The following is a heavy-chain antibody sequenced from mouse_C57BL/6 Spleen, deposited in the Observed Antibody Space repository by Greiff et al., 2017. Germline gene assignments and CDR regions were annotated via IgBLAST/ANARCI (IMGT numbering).Heavy chain of an antibody. CDR3: ARGGYYYGSSYDYAMDY. V-gene: IGHV1-50*01. Sequence: VQLQQSGAELVKPGASVKLSCKASGYTFTSYWMQWVKQRPGQGLEWIGEIDPSDSYTNYNQKFKGKATLTVDTSSSTAYMQLRSLTYEDSAVYYCARGGYYYGSSYDYAMDYWGQGTSVTVSS. D-gene: IGHD1-1*01. CDR2: IDPSDSYT. J-gene: IGHJ4*01. CDR1: GYTFTSYW.